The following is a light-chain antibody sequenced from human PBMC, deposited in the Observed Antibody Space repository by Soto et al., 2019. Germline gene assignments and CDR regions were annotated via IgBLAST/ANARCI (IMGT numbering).Light chain of an antibody. CDR2: DAS. CDR3: QQFNSYPLT. CDR1: QSVSSN. V-gene: IGKV3-15*01. Sequence: EIVMTQSPATLSVSPGERATLSCRASQSVSSNLAWYQQKPGQAPRLLIYDASTRATGIPARLSGSGSGTDFTLTISSLQPEDFATYYCQQFNSYPLTFGGGTKVDIK. J-gene: IGKJ4*01.